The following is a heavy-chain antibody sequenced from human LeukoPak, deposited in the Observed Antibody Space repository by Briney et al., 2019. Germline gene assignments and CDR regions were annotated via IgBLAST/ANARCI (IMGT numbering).Heavy chain of an antibody. V-gene: IGHV1-2*02. J-gene: IGHJ3*02. CDR3: ASRWGELHAFDI. D-gene: IGHD2-15*01. CDR1: GYTFTGYY. Sequence: GASVKVSCKASGYTFTGYYMHWVRQAPGQGREWMGWVNPNSGGTNYAQKFQGRVTMTRETSISTAYMELSRLRSDDTAVYYCASRWGELHAFDIWGQGTMVTVSS. CDR2: VNPNSGGT.